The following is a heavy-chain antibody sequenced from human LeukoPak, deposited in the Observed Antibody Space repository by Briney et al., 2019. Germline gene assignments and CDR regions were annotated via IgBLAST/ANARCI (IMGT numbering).Heavy chain of an antibody. CDR3: ARVRKPNIVVVPAAQPAGGWFDP. J-gene: IGHJ5*02. Sequence: GASVKVSCTASGYTFTGYYMHWGRQAPGHGLEWMGWINPNSGGTNYAQKFQGRVTMTRDTSISTAYMELSRLRSDDTAVYYCARVRKPNIVVVPAAQPAGGWFDPWGQGTLVTVSS. CDR1: GYTFTGYY. CDR2: INPNSGGT. D-gene: IGHD2-2*01. V-gene: IGHV1-2*02.